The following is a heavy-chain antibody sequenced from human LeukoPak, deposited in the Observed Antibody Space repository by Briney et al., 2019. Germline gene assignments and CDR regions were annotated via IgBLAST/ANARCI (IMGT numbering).Heavy chain of an antibody. CDR3: ARDMGRITIFGVVIFGRNAFDI. CDR1: GYTFTSYG. J-gene: IGHJ3*02. V-gene: IGHV1-18*01. CDR2: ISAYNGIT. D-gene: IGHD3-3*01. Sequence: ASVTLSCKASGYTFTSYGIGWVRQARGQGLEWMGWISAYNGITNYAQKLQGRVTMTTDTSTSTAYMELRSLRSDDTAVYYCARDMGRITIFGVVIFGRNAFDIWGQGTMVTVSS.